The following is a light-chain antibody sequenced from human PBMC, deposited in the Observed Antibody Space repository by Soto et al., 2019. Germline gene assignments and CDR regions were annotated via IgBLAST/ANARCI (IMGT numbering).Light chain of an antibody. CDR3: ASYSSSETPVV. Sequence: QSALTQPASVSGSPGQSITISCTGTARDIGGYQFVSWYQQHPDKASKLIIVDVTKRPSGISSRFSASKSGTTASLTISGLLPEDEAQYYCASYSSSETPVVFGGGTKVTVL. CDR2: DVT. V-gene: IGLV2-14*03. CDR1: ARDIGGYQF. J-gene: IGLJ2*01.